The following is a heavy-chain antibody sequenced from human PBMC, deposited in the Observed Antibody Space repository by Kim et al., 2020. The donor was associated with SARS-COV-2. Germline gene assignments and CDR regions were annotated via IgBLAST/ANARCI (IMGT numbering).Heavy chain of an antibody. Sequence: GGSLRLSCAASGFTFSDYYMSWIRQAPGKGLEWVSYISSSGSTIYYADSVKGRFTISRDNAKNSLYLQMNSLRAEDTAVYYCARDFHQLGPPKDYFDYWGQGTLVTVSS. D-gene: IGHD6-13*01. V-gene: IGHV3-11*01. CDR2: ISSSGSTI. J-gene: IGHJ4*02. CDR3: ARDFHQLGPPKDYFDY. CDR1: GFTFSDYY.